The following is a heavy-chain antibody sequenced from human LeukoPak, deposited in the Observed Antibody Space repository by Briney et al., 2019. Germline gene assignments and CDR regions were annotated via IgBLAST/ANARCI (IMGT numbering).Heavy chain of an antibody. J-gene: IGHJ4*02. CDR1: GFTFSSYG. D-gene: IGHD1-26*01. V-gene: IGHV3-23*01. CDR3: ASWGEGALDN. Sequence: PGGSLRLSCAASGFTFSSYGMSWVRQAPGKGLEWVSAISGGGGSTYYADSVKGRFTISRDNSKNTLYLQMNSLRVEDTGVYYCASWGEGALDNWGQGTLVTVSS. CDR2: ISGGGGST.